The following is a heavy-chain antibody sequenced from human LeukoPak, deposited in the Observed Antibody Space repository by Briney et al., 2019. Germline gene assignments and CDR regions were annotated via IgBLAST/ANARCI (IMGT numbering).Heavy chain of an antibody. D-gene: IGHD3-22*01. CDR1: GYTFTSYG. CDR3: ARDGRMVVINDASDI. V-gene: IGHV1-18*01. Sequence: ASVKVSCKASGYTFTSYGISCVRQAPGQGLEWMGWISAYNGNTNYAQKLQGRVTMTTDTSTSTAYMELRSLRSDDTAVYYCARDGRMVVINDASDIWGQGTMVTVSS. CDR2: ISAYNGNT. J-gene: IGHJ3*02.